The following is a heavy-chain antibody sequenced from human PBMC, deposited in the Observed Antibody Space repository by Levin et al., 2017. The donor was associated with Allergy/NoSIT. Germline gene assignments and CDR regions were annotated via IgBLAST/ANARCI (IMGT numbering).Heavy chain of an antibody. CDR1: DDSISGYY. Sequence: TGGSLRLSCTVSDDSISGYYWTWIRQPPGKGLEWIGHMYYTGSTNYNPSLKSRVTISVGSSKNQFSLNLNSVTAADTAVYYCARGLGESSRYTHGYWGQGTLVTVSS. J-gene: IGHJ4*02. V-gene: IGHV4-59*01. D-gene: IGHD3-16*02. CDR2: MYYTGST. CDR3: ARGLGESSRYTHGY.